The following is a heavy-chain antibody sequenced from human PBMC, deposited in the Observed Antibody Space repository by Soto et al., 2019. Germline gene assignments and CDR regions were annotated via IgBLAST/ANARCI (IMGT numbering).Heavy chain of an antibody. V-gene: IGHV3-15*01. J-gene: IGHJ6*02. Sequence: RRLSCAASGFTFSNAWMSWVRQAPGKGLEWVGRIKSKTDGGTTDYAAPVKGRFTISRDDSKNTLYLQMNSLKTEDTAVYYCATGYCTNGVCYISGDYYYYGMDVWGQGTTVTVSS. CDR3: ATGYCTNGVCYISGDYYYYGMDV. D-gene: IGHD2-8*01. CDR1: GFTFSNAW. CDR2: IKSKTDGGTT.